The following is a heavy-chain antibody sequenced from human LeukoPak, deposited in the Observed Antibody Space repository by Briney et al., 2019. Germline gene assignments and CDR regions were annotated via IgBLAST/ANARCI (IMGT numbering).Heavy chain of an antibody. J-gene: IGHJ4*02. D-gene: IGHD3-22*01. CDR2: ISYDGSNK. Sequence: PGRSLRLSCAACGFTFSSYAMHWVRQAPGKGLEWVAVISYDGSNKYYADSVKGRFTISRDNSKNTLYLQMNSLRAEDTAVYYCARGSGYSYYYDSSGYGFDYWGQGTLVTVSS. CDR1: GFTFSSYA. CDR3: ARGSGYSYYYDSSGYGFDY. V-gene: IGHV3-30-3*01.